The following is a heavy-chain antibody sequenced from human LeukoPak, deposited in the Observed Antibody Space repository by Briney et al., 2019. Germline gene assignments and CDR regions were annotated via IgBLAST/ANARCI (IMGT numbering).Heavy chain of an antibody. D-gene: IGHD3-3*01. CDR2: ISSSSSTI. V-gene: IGHV3-11*04. CDR3: AREAYYDFWSGKATEIDP. CDR1: GFTFSDYY. Sequence: GGSLRLSCAASGFTFSDYYMSWIRQAPGKGLEWVSYISSSSSTIYYADSVKGRFTISRDNAKNSLYLQMNSLRDEDTAVYYCAREAYYDFWSGKATEIDPWGQGTLVTVSS. J-gene: IGHJ5*02.